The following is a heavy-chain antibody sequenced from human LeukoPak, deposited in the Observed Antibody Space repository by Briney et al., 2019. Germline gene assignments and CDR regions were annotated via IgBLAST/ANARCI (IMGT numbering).Heavy chain of an antibody. CDR2: ISSSSSYI. D-gene: IGHD1-1*01. Sequence: GGSLRLPCAASGFTFSSYSMNWVRQAPGKGLEWVSSISSSSSYIYYADSVKGRFTISRDNAKNSLYLQMNSLRAEDTAVYYCARDHDWNDPSFDYWGQGTLVTVSS. CDR3: ARDHDWNDPSFDY. CDR1: GFTFSSYS. V-gene: IGHV3-21*01. J-gene: IGHJ4*02.